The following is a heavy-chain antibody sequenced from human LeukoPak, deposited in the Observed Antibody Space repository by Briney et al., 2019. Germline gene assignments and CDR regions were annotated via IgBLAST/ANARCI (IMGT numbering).Heavy chain of an antibody. J-gene: IGHJ4*02. D-gene: IGHD1-26*01. CDR1: GFTFSSYS. CDR3: AKDRGSYYDYRFDY. CDR2: ISSSSSYI. V-gene: IGHV3-21*01. Sequence: GGSLRLSCAASGFTFSSYSMNWVRQAPGKGLEWVSSISSSSSYIYYADSVKGRFTISRDNAKTSLYLQMNSLRAEDTAVYYCAKDRGSYYDYRFDYWGQGTLVTVSS.